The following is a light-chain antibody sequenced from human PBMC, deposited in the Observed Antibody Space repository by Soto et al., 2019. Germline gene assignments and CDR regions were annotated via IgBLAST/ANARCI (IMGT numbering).Light chain of an antibody. CDR3: QHRRT. V-gene: IGKV1-5*03. CDR2: KAS. CDR1: QTMSTW. J-gene: IGKJ1*01. Sequence: DIQMTQSPSTLSASLGDRVTITCRASQTMSTWLSWYQQKPGKAPKLLIYKASSLESGVPSRFSGSGSGTEFTLTISSLQPDDFATYYCQHRRTFGQGTKVDI.